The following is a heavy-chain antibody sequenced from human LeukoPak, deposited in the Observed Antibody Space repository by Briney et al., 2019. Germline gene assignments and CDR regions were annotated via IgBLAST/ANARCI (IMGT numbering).Heavy chain of an antibody. CDR1: GYTFTGYY. V-gene: IGHV1-2*02. Sequence: ASVKVSCKASGYTFTGYYIYWVRQAPGQGLEWMGWINPNSGGTNYAQKFQGRVTMTRDTSISTAYMELSRLRSDDTAVYYCARRYYYDYQIDYWGQGTLVTVSS. J-gene: IGHJ4*02. CDR3: ARRYYYDYQIDY. CDR2: INPNSGGT. D-gene: IGHD3-22*01.